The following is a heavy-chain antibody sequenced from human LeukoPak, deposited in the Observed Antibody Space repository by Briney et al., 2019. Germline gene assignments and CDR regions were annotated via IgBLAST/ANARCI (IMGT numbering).Heavy chain of an antibody. CDR2: ISSSGTTI. CDR1: RFTFSSYE. Sequence: PGGSLRLSCAASRFTFSSYEMNWVRQAPGKGLEWVSYISSSGTTIYYADSVKGRFTISRDNAKNSLYLQMNSLRAEDTAVYHCARETVRNYFDYWGQGTLVTVSS. V-gene: IGHV3-48*03. J-gene: IGHJ4*02. D-gene: IGHD4-17*01. CDR3: ARETVRNYFDY.